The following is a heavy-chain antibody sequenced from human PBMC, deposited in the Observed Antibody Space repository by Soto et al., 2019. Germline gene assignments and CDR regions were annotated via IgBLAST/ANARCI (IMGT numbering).Heavy chain of an antibody. CDR3: ARAGRGYCSGFSCDSGLYGMDV. D-gene: IGHD2-15*01. CDR2: ISHGWNT. V-gene: IGHV4-4*02. CDR1: GDSISSRNW. J-gene: IGHJ6*02. Sequence: QVQLQESGPGLVKPSGTLSLTCAVSGDSISSRNWWSWVRQPPGKGLEWIGEISHGWNTNYNPSLQSRVTISVDKSKNQFSLKLSSVTAADTAVYYCARAGRGYCSGFSCDSGLYGMDVWGQGTTVTVSS.